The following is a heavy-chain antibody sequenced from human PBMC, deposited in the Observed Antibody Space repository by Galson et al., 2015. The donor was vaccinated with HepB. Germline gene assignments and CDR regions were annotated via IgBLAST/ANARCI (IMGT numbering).Heavy chain of an antibody. CDR1: GGTFSSYA. Sequence: SVKVSCKASGGTFSSYAISWVRQAPGQGLEWMGRIIPILGIANYAQKFQGRVTITADKSTSTAYMELSSLRSEDTAVYYCARDPNMVRGVSEDYWGQGTLVTVSS. V-gene: IGHV1-69*04. J-gene: IGHJ4*02. CDR3: ARDPNMVRGVSEDY. CDR2: IIPILGIA. D-gene: IGHD3-10*01.